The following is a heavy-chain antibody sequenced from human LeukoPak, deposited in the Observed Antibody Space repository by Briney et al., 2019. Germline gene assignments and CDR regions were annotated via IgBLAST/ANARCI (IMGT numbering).Heavy chain of an antibody. V-gene: IGHV3-23*01. CDR3: AKEVVWATAPLGYSFDS. CDR2: ISSSGHLA. D-gene: IGHD2-15*01. J-gene: IGHJ4*02. CDR1: GFDFSSFA. Sequence: GGSLRLSCAASGFDFSSFAISWVRQAPGRGLEWVSGISSSGHLAFYADSVQGRFSVSRDNSRNTLYLQMDSLRAEDTALYYCAKEVVWATAPLGYSFDSWGQGTLVTVSS.